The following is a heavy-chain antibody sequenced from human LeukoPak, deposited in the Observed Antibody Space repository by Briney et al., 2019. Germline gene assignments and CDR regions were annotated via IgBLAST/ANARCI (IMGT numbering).Heavy chain of an antibody. CDR2: ISVYKGDT. CDR3: ARDSVAVRPGWFDP. CDR1: GYTFTTYG. D-gene: IGHD6-6*01. Sequence: ASVKVSCKPTGYTFTTYGISWVRQAPGQGLEWMGWISVYKGDTKYAQKFQGRVTMTTDTSTSTAYMELRSLRSDDTAVYYCARDSVAVRPGWFDPWGQGTLVTVSS. J-gene: IGHJ5*02. V-gene: IGHV1-18*01.